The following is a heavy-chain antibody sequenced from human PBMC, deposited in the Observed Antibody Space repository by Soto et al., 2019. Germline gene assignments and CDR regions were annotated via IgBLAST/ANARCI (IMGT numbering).Heavy chain of an antibody. CDR1: GYSFTSYW. V-gene: IGHV5-10-1*01. D-gene: IGHD5-18*01. Sequence: GESLNISCKGSGYSFTSYWISWVRLMPGKGLEWMGRIDPSDSYTNYSPSFQGHVTISADKSISTAYLQWSSLKASDTAMYYCARICGYSYGYRGYSGYSNWFDPWGQGTLVTVSS. CDR3: ARICGYSYGYRGYSGYSNWFDP. J-gene: IGHJ5*02. CDR2: IDPSDSYT.